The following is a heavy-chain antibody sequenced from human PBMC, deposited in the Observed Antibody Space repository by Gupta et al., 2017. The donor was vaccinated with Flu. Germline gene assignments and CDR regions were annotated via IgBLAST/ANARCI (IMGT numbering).Heavy chain of an antibody. V-gene: IGHV3-66*02. CDR1: GFTVSSNY. D-gene: IGHD3-16*02. CDR2: IYSGGST. Sequence: EVQLVESGGGLVQPGGSLRLSCAASGFTVSSNYMSWVRQAPGKGLEWVSVIYSGGSTYYADSVKGRFTISRDNSKNTLYLQMNSLRAEDTAVYYCAREYYDYVWGSYRTHAFDIWGQGTMVTVSS. J-gene: IGHJ3*02. CDR3: AREYYDYVWGSYRTHAFDI.